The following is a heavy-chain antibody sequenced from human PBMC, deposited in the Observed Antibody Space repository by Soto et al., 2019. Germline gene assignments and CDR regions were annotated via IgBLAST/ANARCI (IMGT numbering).Heavy chain of an antibody. CDR1: GYTFTSYP. CDR2: INAGNGDT. J-gene: IGHJ4*02. Sequence: ASVKVSCKASGYTFTSYPMHWVRQAPGQGLEWMGWINAGNGDTKYSQKFQGRVTITRDTSANTVYMELSSLRSEDTAVFYCARDWTHYDSSGPGDYWGQGALVTVSS. D-gene: IGHD3-22*01. V-gene: IGHV1-3*01. CDR3: ARDWTHYDSSGPGDY.